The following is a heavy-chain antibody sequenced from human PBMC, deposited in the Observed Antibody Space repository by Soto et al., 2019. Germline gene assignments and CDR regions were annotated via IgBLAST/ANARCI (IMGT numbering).Heavy chain of an antibody. CDR2: SSTDNAKS. Sequence: GXSVTGSCNASVCVFTNCGVTWGRQAPGRGLDGMGWSSTDNAKSKSAEKFQGRVTLKIDTSTNTAHMDFMSLRSDDMAIYYSATDSVFLLDTHGYFDSWGQGTLVTVSS. J-gene: IGHJ5*01. CDR1: VCVFTNCG. V-gene: IGHV1-18*03. CDR3: ATDSVFLLDTHGYFDS. D-gene: IGHD3-22*01.